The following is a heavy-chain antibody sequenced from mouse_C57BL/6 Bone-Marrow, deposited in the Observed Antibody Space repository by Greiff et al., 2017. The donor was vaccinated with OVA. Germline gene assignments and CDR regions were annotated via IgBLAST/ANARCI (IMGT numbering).Heavy chain of an antibody. J-gene: IGHJ2*01. CDR3: ARSLFAYYGSRSSDY. D-gene: IGHD1-1*01. V-gene: IGHV1-64*01. Sequence: VQLQQPGAELVKPGASVKLSCKASGYTFTSYWMHWVKQRPGQGLEWIGMIHPNSGSTNYNEKFKSKATLTVDKSSSTAYMQLSSLTSEDSAVYYCARSLFAYYGSRSSDYWGQGTTLTVSS. CDR1: GYTFTSYW. CDR2: IHPNSGST.